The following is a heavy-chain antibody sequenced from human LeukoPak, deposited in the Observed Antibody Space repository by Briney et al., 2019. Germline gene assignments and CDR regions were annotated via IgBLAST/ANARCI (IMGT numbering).Heavy chain of an antibody. CDR2: ISGSGGST. D-gene: IGHD3-22*01. CDR3: ASPTHYYDSSVGGDY. CDR1: GFTFSSYA. Sequence: PGGSLRLSCAASGFTFSSYAMSWVRQAPGKGLEWVSAISGSGGSTYYADSVKGRFTISRDNSKNTLYLQMNSLRAEDTAVYYCASPTHYYDSSVGGDYWGQGTLVTVSS. J-gene: IGHJ4*02. V-gene: IGHV3-23*01.